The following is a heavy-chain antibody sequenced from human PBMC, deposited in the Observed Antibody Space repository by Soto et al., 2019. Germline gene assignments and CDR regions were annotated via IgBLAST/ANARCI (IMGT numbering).Heavy chain of an antibody. CDR2: INGDGRTR. CDR3: ARADSSGYYYVKAFDI. CDR1: GFTFSNNW. J-gene: IGHJ3*02. D-gene: IGHD3-22*01. Sequence: EVQLVESGGGLVQPGGSLRLSCAASGFTFSNNWMHWVRQVPGKGLVWVSRINGDGRTRTYADSVKGRFTISRDNARNTLYLQMTSLRAEDTAVDYCARADSSGYYYVKAFDIWGQGTMVTVSS. V-gene: IGHV3-74*01.